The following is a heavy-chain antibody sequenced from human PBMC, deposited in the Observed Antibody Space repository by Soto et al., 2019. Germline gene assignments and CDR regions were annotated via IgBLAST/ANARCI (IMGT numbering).Heavy chain of an antibody. Sequence: PGGSLRLSCAASGFTFSSYWMHWVRQAPGKGLVWVSRIKTDGSGTFYAGSVEGRFTISRDNAQNTLYLQMNSLRAEDTAVYYCARGDGDYYDGNGYLGRHWGQGTLVTVYS. CDR1: GFTFSSYW. D-gene: IGHD3-22*01. CDR3: ARGDGDYYDGNGYLGRH. V-gene: IGHV3-74*01. CDR2: IKTDGSGT. J-gene: IGHJ4*02.